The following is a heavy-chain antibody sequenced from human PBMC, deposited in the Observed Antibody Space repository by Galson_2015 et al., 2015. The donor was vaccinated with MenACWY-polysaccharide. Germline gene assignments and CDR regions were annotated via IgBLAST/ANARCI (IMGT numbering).Heavy chain of an antibody. CDR3: TRHLQQDY. CDR2: IRGKANSYAT. J-gene: IGHJ4*02. D-gene: IGHD4-11*01. Sequence: SLRLSCAASGFTFSGSAMHWVRQASGKGLEWVGRIRGKANSYATAYAASVKGRFTISRDDSKNTAYLQMNSLKTEDTAVYYCTRHLQQDYWGQGTLVTVSS. V-gene: IGHV3-73*01. CDR1: GFTFSGSA.